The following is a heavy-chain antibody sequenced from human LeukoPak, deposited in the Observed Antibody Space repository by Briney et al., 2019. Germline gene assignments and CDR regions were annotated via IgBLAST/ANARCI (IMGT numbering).Heavy chain of an antibody. D-gene: IGHD5-18*01. J-gene: IGHJ4*02. V-gene: IGHV5-51*01. CDR1: GYSINNYW. Sequence: GESLKISCKGSGYSINNYWIGWVRKMPGKGLGWMGIIYPGDSDTRYSPSFQGQVTISADKSISTAYLQWSSLKASDTAMYYCARPSGYSYGQSGFDYWGQGTLVTVSS. CDR2: IYPGDSDT. CDR3: ARPSGYSYGQSGFDY.